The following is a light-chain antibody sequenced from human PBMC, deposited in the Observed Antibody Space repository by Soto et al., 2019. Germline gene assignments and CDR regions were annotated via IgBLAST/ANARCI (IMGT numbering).Light chain of an antibody. Sequence: EIVMTQSPATLSVSPGERATLSCRASQSFRSNLAWYQQKPGQAPRLLIYGTSTRATGIPARFSGSGSGTEFTLIISSLQSEVFAVYSCQQYNSWPSFGQGTRLEIK. CDR3: QQYNSWPS. CDR2: GTS. V-gene: IGKV3-15*01. J-gene: IGKJ5*01. CDR1: QSFRSN.